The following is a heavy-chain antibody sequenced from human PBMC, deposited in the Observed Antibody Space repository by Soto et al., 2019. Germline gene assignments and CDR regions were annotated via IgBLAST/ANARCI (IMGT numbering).Heavy chain of an antibody. V-gene: IGHV3-21*01. Sequence: GGSLRLSCAASGFTFSSYSMNWVRQAPGKGLEWVSSISSSSSYIYYADSVKGRFTISRDNAKNSLYLQMNSLRAEDTAVYYCAREHSSGGRDWFRYYYYGMDVWGQGTTVTVSS. CDR3: AREHSSGGRDWFRYYYYGMDV. D-gene: IGHD6-19*01. CDR2: ISSSSSYI. CDR1: GFTFSSYS. J-gene: IGHJ6*02.